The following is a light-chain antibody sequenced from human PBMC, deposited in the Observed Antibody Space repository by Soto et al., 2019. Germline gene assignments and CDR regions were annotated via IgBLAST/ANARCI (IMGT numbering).Light chain of an antibody. Sequence: QSVLTQSPSASASLGASVKLTCTLSSGHSSYAIAWHQQRPEKGPRYLMKVNSDGSHRKGDGIPDRFSGSSSGAERYLTISSLQSEDEADYYCQTWGTGIHKVFGGGTKLTVL. CDR2: VNSDGSH. CDR3: QTWGTGIHKV. V-gene: IGLV4-69*01. CDR1: SGHSSYA. J-gene: IGLJ3*02.